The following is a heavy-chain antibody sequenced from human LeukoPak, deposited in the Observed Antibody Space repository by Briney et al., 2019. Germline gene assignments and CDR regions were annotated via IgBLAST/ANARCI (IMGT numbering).Heavy chain of an antibody. J-gene: IGHJ5*02. CDR3: ARSTYWFDP. CDR1: GGSISSGNYY. Sequence: SETLSLTCTVSGGSISSGNYYWGWIRQPPGKGLEWIGSINYSGTTYNNPSPKSRVTISVDTSKNQFSLRLPSVTAADTAVYYCARSTYWFDPWGQGTLVTVSS. V-gene: IGHV4-39*01. D-gene: IGHD2-2*01. CDR2: INYSGTT.